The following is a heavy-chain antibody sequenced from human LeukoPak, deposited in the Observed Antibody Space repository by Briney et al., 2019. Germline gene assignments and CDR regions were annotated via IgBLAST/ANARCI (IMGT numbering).Heavy chain of an antibody. CDR1: GITFNNAW. D-gene: IGHD2-21*01. Sequence: PGGSLRLSCTASGITFNNAWMSWVRQAPGKGLEWVGHIKSKTDGGTIDYAAPVKGRFSISRDDSKDTMYLQMNSLKSDDTAVYYCATHIPWDIWGPGTMVTVSS. CDR3: ATHIPWDI. CDR2: IKSKTDGGTI. J-gene: IGHJ3*02. V-gene: IGHV3-15*01.